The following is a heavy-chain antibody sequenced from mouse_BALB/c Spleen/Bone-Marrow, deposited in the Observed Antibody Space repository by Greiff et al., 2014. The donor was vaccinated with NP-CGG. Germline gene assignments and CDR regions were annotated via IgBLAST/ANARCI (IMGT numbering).Heavy chain of an antibody. Sequence: VQLQQSGAELVKPGASVKLSCTASGFNIKDTFMHWVKQRPEQGLEWIGRIDPANGDTKYDPKFQGKATITANTSSNTAYLQLSSLTSEDTAVYYCTKPSFYYGSSYWYFDVWGAGTTVTGSS. CDR1: GFNIKDTF. CDR3: TKPSFYYGSSYWYFDV. J-gene: IGHJ1*01. V-gene: IGHV14-3*02. CDR2: IDPANGDT. D-gene: IGHD1-1*01.